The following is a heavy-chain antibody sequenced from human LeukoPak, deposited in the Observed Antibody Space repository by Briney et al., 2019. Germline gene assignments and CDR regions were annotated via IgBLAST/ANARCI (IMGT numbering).Heavy chain of an antibody. CDR2: INHSGST. V-gene: IGHV4-34*01. D-gene: IGHD2-15*01. Sequence: PSETLSLTCAVYGGSFSGYYWSWIRQPPGKGLEWIGEINHSGSTNYNPSLKSRVTISVDTSKNQFSLKLSSVTAADTAVYYCARLWVDCSGGSCYPYYFDYWGQGTLVTVSS. CDR1: GGSFSGYY. CDR3: ARLWVDCSGGSCYPYYFDY. J-gene: IGHJ4*02.